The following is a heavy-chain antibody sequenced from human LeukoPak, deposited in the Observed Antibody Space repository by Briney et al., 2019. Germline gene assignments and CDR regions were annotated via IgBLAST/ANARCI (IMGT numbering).Heavy chain of an antibody. V-gene: IGHV4-59*12. Sequence: PSETLSLTCTVSGGSISSYYWSWIRQPPGKGLEWIGYIYYSGSTNYNPSLMSRVTISVDTSKNQFSLKLSSVTAADTAVYYCARDGDYYDSSGYYRVNWFDPWGQGTLVTVSS. CDR3: ARDGDYYDSSGYYRVNWFDP. CDR1: GGSISSYY. D-gene: IGHD3-22*01. CDR2: IYYSGST. J-gene: IGHJ5*02.